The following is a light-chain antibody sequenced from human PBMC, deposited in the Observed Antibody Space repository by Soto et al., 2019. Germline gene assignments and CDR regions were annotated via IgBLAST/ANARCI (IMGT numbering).Light chain of an antibody. CDR3: QQYNSYSEA. J-gene: IGKJ1*01. V-gene: IGKV1-5*03. CDR2: KAS. Sequence: DIQMTQSPSTLSGSVGDRVTITCRASQTISSWLAWYQQKPGKAPKLLIYKASTLKSGVPSRFSGSGSGTEFTLTISSLQPDDFATYSCQQYNSYSEAFGQGTKVELK. CDR1: QTISSW.